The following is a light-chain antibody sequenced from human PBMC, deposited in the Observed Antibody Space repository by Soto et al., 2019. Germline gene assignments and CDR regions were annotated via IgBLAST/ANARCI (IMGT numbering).Light chain of an antibody. CDR1: SNYVGGYQY. CDR2: DVN. V-gene: IGLV2-11*01. CDR3: CSYVGSYIYV. J-gene: IGLJ1*01. Sequence: SSLTQPRALSGAPGQSVTISCTGTSNYVGGYQYVSWYQHLPGKAYKLVIFDVNRRLSGVPNRFSGSKSDKTAHLKISGLEDEYECDYCCCSYVGSYIYVFGAGTKLTVL.